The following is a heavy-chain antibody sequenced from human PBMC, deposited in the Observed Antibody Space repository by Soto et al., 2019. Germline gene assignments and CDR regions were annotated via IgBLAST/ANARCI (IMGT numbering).Heavy chain of an antibody. J-gene: IGHJ6*02. Sequence: QVQLVQSGAELKKPGASVKVSCKASGYTFTNYGISWVRQAPGQGLEWMGWINTYHGNTKYAQKLQGRVTITKDTPTSTAYMELTSLRSDVTAVYYCARSPGYSASSGYFYYGMKIWGQGTTVIVSS. CDR3: ARSPGYSASSGYFYYGMKI. V-gene: IGHV1-18*01. CDR2: INTYHGNT. D-gene: IGHD6-13*01. CDR1: GYTFTNYG.